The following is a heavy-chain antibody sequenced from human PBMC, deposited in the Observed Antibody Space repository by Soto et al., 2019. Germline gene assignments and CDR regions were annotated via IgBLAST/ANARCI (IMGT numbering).Heavy chain of an antibody. CDR3: ARGEYCSGGSCYSFNAFDI. CDR2: ISAYNGNT. V-gene: IGHV1-18*01. CDR1: GYTFTSYG. J-gene: IGHJ3*02. Sequence: ASVKVSCKASGYTFTSYGISWVRQAPGQGLEWMGWISAYNGNTNYAQKLQGRVTMTTDTSTSTAYMELRSLRSDDTAVYYCARGEYCSGGSCYSFNAFDIWGQGTMVNVS. D-gene: IGHD2-15*01.